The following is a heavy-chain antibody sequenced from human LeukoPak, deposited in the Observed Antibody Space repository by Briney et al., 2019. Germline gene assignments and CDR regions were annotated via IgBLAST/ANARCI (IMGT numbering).Heavy chain of an antibody. CDR1: GGTFTSYA. CDR2: IIPIFGTA. Sequence: GSSVKVSCTASGGTFTSYAISWVRQAPGQGLEWMGGIIPIFGTANYAQKFQGRVTITADESTSTAYMELSSLRSEDTAVYYCARAADYGDYVSRFDPWGQGTLVTVSS. J-gene: IGHJ5*02. CDR3: ARAADYGDYVSRFDP. D-gene: IGHD4-17*01. V-gene: IGHV1-69*01.